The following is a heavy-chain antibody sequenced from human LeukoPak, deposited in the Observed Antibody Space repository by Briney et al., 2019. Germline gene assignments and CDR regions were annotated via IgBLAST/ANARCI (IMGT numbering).Heavy chain of an antibody. J-gene: IGHJ4*02. CDR3: AKYDGRLQFDY. CDR1: EFTSNVYW. D-gene: IGHD1-26*01. CDR2: TSSNGVST. Sequence: GGSLRLSCAASEFTSNVYWVSWARQAPGKGLEWVSSTSSNGVSTYYADSGRGRFTISRDNSINTLYLQMNSLRVEDTDGYYCAKYDGRLQFDYWAQGTLVSVSS. V-gene: IGHV3-23*01.